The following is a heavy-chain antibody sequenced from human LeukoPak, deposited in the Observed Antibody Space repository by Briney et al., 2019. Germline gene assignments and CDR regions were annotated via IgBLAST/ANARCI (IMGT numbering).Heavy chain of an antibody. CDR3: ARDAAGLY. Sequence: GGSLRLSCAASGFTFSTYTMNWVRQAPGKGLEWVSSISSSSTYIYYADSVKGRLTISRDNAKNSLYLQMNSLRAEDTAVYYCARDAAGLYWGQGTLVTVSS. J-gene: IGHJ4*02. V-gene: IGHV3-21*01. CDR2: ISSSSTYI. CDR1: GFTFSTYT.